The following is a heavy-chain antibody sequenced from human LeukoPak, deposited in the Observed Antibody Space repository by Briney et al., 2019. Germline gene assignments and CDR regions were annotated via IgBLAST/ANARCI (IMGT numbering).Heavy chain of an antibody. CDR1: GGSFSGYY. D-gene: IGHD6-13*01. CDR2: INHSGST. J-gene: IGHJ4*02. CDR3: ARGRHGSSWYGGSYFDY. V-gene: IGHV4-34*01. Sequence: NPSETLSLTCAVYGGSFSGYYWSWIRQPPGKGLEWIGEINHSGSTNYNPSLKSRVTISVDTSKNQFSLKLSSVTAADTAVYYCARGRHGSSWYGGSYFDYWGQGTLVTVSS.